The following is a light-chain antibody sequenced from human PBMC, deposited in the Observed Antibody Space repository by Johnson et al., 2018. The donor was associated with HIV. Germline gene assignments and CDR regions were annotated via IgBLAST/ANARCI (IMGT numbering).Light chain of an antibody. CDR2: ENN. CDR3: GTWDSSLSAFYV. J-gene: IGLJ1*01. CDR1: SSNIGNNY. Sequence: QAVLTQPPSVSAAPGQKVTISCSGSSSNIGNNYVSWYQQLPGTAPKLLIYENNKRPSGIPDRFSGSKSGTSATLGITGLQTGDAADYYCGTWDSSLSAFYVVGTGTTITGL. V-gene: IGLV1-51*02.